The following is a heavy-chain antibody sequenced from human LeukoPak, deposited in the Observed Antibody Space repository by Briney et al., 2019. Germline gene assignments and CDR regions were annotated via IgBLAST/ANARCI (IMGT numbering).Heavy chain of an antibody. CDR3: ARAPDIVVVVANPNLDY. V-gene: IGHV3-20*04. J-gene: IGHJ4*02. Sequence: TGGSLRLSCAASGFSFDDFGMSWVRQAPGKGLEWVSGRNGGSTGYADSVKGRFTISRGNAKNSLYLQMNSLRAEDSALYYCARAPDIVVVVANPNLDYWGQGTLVTVSS. CDR1: GFSFDDFG. CDR2: RNGGST. D-gene: IGHD2-15*01.